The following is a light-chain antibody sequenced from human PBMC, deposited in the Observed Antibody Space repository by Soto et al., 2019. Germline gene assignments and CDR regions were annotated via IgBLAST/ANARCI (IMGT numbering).Light chain of an antibody. CDR2: GAS. J-gene: IGKJ1*01. V-gene: IGKV3-15*01. CDR3: QQYNNFWT. CDR1: QSVSSN. Sequence: EIVMTQSPVILSVSPGETATLSCRASQSVSSNLAWYQQKPGQAPRLLIYGASTRATDIPARFSGSGSGTEFTLTISSLQSEDFAVYYCQQYNNFWTFGQGNKVEIK.